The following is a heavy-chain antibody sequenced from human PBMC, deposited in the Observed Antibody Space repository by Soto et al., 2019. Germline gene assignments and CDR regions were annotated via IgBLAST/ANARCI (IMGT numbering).Heavy chain of an antibody. CDR2: FSGTGGYT. J-gene: IGHJ5*02. V-gene: IGHV3-23*01. CDR1: GFTLSSYA. D-gene: IGHD4-17*01. Sequence: GGSLRLSCAASGFTLSSYAMSWVRQAPGKGLEWVSTFSGTGGYTYYTDSVKGRFTISRDDSKNTLFLHMNSLRAADTAVYYCARGQRALITYGPFDPWGQGTLVTVSS. CDR3: ARGQRALITYGPFDP.